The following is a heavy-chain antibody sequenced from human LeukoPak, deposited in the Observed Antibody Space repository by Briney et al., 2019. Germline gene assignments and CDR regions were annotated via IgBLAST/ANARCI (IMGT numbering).Heavy chain of an antibody. CDR3: ARESYSSGWPQENWFDP. V-gene: IGHV4-30-2*01. CDR2: IYHSGST. J-gene: IGHJ5*02. Sequence: SETLSLTCTVSGGSISSGGYYWSWIRQPPGKGLEWIGYIYHSGSTYYNPSLKSRVTISVDRSKNQFSLKLSSVTAADTAVYYCARESYSSGWPQENWFDPWGQGTLVTVSS. D-gene: IGHD6-19*01. CDR1: GGSISSGGYY.